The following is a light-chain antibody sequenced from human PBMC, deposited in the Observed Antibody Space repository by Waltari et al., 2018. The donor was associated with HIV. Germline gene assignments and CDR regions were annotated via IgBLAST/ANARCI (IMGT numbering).Light chain of an antibody. J-gene: IGLJ1*01. CDR1: SSPIGLTP. V-gene: IGLV1-44*01. CDR2: SNN. Sequence: QSVLTQPPSASGTPGPRVTISCSGSSSPIGLTPGHWYQQPPGTAPKLLIYSNNQRPSGVPDRFSGSKSGTSASLAISGLQSEDETDYYCAAWDDSLNGYVFGTGTKVTVL. CDR3: AAWDDSLNGYV.